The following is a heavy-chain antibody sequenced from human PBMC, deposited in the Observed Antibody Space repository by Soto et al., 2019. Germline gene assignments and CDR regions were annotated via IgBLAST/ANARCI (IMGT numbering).Heavy chain of an antibody. CDR3: ATLGATIAANYFDY. V-gene: IGHV3-23*01. Sequence: EVQLLESGGGLVQPGGSLRLSCAASGLSFSTYAMSWVRQAPGKGLEWVSGISGSGGSTYYADSVKGRFTISRDNSKNTVYLQMNSLRGEDTAVYYCATLGATIAANYFDYWGQGNLVTVSS. D-gene: IGHD1-26*01. J-gene: IGHJ4*02. CDR1: GLSFSTYA. CDR2: ISGSGGST.